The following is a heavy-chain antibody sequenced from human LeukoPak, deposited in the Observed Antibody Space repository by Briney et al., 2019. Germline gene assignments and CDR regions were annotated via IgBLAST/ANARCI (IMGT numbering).Heavy chain of an antibody. J-gene: IGHJ4*02. CDR3: ARDLWFGESTQDY. CDR2: ISSSSSYI. V-gene: IGHV3-21*01. Sequence: PGRSLRLSCAASGFTFSTYAMNWVRQAPGKGLEWVSSISSSSSYIYYADSVKGRFTISRDNAKNSLYLQMNSLRAEDTAVYYCARDLWFGESTQDYWGQGTLVTVSS. CDR1: GFTFSTYA. D-gene: IGHD3-10*01.